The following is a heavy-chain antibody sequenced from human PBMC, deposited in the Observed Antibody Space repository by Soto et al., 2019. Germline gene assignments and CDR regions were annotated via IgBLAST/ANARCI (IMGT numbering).Heavy chain of an antibody. CDR1: GFTFSGHW. CDR2: IKQDGSEK. CDR3: ARLAGETTIYDY. Sequence: GGSLRLSCATSGFTFSGHWMSWVRQAPGKGLEWVATIKQDGSEKYYVDSVRGRFTISRDNAKNSLFLQMNSLRAEDTAVYYCARLAGETTIYDYWGQGTLVTVSS. V-gene: IGHV3-7*01. J-gene: IGHJ4*02. D-gene: IGHD1-1*01.